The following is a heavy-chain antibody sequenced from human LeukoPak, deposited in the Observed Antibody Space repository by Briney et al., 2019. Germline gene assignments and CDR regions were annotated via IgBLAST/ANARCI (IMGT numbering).Heavy chain of an antibody. CDR2: MSGSGGRT. D-gene: IGHD3-9*01. V-gene: IGHV3-23*01. CDR3: AKGAKDYNILTGYYYYYGMDV. CDR1: GFTFSSYA. Sequence: GGSLRLSCAASGFTFSSYAVSWVREAPGKGLESVSAMSGSGGRTYYADSVKGRFAISRDNSKNTVYLQMNSLRAEDTAVYYCAKGAKDYNILTGYYYYYGMDVWGQGTTVTVSS. J-gene: IGHJ6*02.